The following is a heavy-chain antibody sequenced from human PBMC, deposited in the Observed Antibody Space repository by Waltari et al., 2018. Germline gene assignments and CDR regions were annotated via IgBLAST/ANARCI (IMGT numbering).Heavy chain of an antibody. D-gene: IGHD1-26*01. CDR2: IKQDGKEK. J-gene: IGHJ4*02. Sequence: EVQLVESGGGLVQPGGSMRLSCAASGFTFSPHWMTWVRQVTGKGVEWVGIIKQDGKEKYYADSVRGRFTISRDNSKTSVYLQINSLRVEDTAVYYCARDWVVGAAGGLGYWCQGTLVNVSS. CDR3: ARDWVVGAAGGLGY. CDR1: GFTFSPHW. V-gene: IGHV3-7*01.